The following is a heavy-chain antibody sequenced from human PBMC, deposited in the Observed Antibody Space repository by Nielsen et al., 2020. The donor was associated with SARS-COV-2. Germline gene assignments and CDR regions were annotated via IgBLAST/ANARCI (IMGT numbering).Heavy chain of an antibody. V-gene: IGHV1-69*13. Sequence: SVKVSCKASGYTFSSYAITWVRQAPGQGLEWMGGSIPIFGTGNNAQKFQGRVTITADESTSTAYMELSSLRSEDTAVYYCARVGGWDDAFDIWGQGTVVTVSS. CDR3: ARVGGWDDAFDI. CDR2: SIPIFGTG. CDR1: GYTFSSYA. J-gene: IGHJ3*02. D-gene: IGHD1-26*01.